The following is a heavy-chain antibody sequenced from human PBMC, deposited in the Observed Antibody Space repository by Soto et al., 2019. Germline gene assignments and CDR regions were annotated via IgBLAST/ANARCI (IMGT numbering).Heavy chain of an antibody. CDR3: ARQTKDYYDTSGYYVN. J-gene: IGHJ4*02. Sequence: PSETLSLTCSVSGGSISKMRYYWAWIRQSPGKGPDWIGSISYTGSAFYNPSLNSRVTISLDTSNNHFSLKLRSLTAADTAVYYCARQTKDYYDTSGYYVNWGQGTLVT. CDR1: GGSISKMRYY. D-gene: IGHD3-22*01. V-gene: IGHV4-39*01. CDR2: ISYTGSA.